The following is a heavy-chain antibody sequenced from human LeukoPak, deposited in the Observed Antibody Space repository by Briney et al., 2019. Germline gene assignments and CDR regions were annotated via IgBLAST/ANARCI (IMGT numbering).Heavy chain of an antibody. D-gene: IGHD4/OR15-4a*01. V-gene: IGHV4-59*01. J-gene: IGHJ5*02. CDR1: RDSISGFS. CDR3: VRGPYGASISKWFDP. CDR2: IYYSGDT. Sequence: SETLSLTCTVSRDSISGFSWSWIRQSPGGELEWTGYIYYSGDTAYNPSLRSRVTLSVDTSKNQFSLQLRSVTTADTAVYYCVRGPYGASISKWFDPWGQGTQVIVSP.